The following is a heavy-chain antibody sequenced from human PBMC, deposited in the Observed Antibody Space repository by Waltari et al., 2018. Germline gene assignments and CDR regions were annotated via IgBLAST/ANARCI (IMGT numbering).Heavy chain of an antibody. CDR2: IIPIFGTA. D-gene: IGHD4-17*01. V-gene: IGHV1-69*05. J-gene: IGHJ3*02. CDR3: ASPEYGDYPHDAFDI. Sequence: QVQLVQSGAEVKKPGSSVKVSCKASGGTFSSYAISGVRQAPGQGLEWMGVIIPIFGTANYAQKCQGRVTITTDESTSTAYMELSSLRSEDTAVYYCASPEYGDYPHDAFDIWGQGTMVTVSS. CDR1: GGTFSSYA.